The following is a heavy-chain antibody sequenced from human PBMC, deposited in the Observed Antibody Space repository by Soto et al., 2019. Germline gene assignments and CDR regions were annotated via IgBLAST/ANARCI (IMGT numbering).Heavy chain of an antibody. CDR3: ARAGGVVLASNVLKPRSYSYRYGVDA. D-gene: IGHD2-8*02. J-gene: IGHJ6*02. CDR1: GFIITDHA. Sequence: EVLLVESGGAVVQPGGSLRLSCAASGFIITDHAMHWVRQIPGKGLVWVARVGGDGRTTHYAGSVEGRFTVSRDSAENTLYLQMDFLGVEDTAVYYCARAGGVVLASNVLKPRSYSYRYGVDAWGRGTTVIVSS. V-gene: IGHV3-74*01. CDR2: VGGDGRTT.